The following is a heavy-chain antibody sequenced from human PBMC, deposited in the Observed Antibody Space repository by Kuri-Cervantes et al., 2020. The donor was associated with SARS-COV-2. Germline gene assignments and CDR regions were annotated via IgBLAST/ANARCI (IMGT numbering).Heavy chain of an antibody. D-gene: IGHD6-6*01. CDR3: ARASYSFDD. CDR2: IYYDGST. J-gene: IGHJ4*01. CDR1: GGSISSYY. Sequence: SCTVSGGSISSYYWSWIRQPPGKGLEWIGHIYYDGSTNYKTSLKDRVTISLDTSKNQFSLKVDSVTAADTAVYYCARASYSFDDWGHGTLVTVSS. V-gene: IGHV4-59*01.